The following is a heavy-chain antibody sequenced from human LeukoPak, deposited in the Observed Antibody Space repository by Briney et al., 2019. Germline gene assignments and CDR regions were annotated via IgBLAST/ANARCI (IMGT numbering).Heavy chain of an antibody. CDR3: ARGPHPYYYDSNGYYYFDY. J-gene: IGHJ4*02. D-gene: IGHD3-22*01. V-gene: IGHV4-34*01. CDR1: GGSFSGYY. Sequence: SETLSLTCAVYGGSFSGYYWSWIRQPPGKGLEWIGEINHSGSTNYNPSLKSRVTISVDTSKNQFSLKLSSVTAADTAVYYCARGPHPYYYDSNGYYYFDYWGQGTLVTVSS. CDR2: INHSGST.